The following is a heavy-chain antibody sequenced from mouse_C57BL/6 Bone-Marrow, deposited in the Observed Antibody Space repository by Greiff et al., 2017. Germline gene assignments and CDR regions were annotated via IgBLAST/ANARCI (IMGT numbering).Heavy chain of an antibody. CDR1: GYTFTSYW. CDR2: IHPSDSAT. J-gene: IGHJ4*01. CDR3: AIGAQLRLPYYAMDY. V-gene: IGHV1-74*01. Sequence: QVQLQQPGAELVKPGASVKVSCKASGYTFTSYWMHWVKQRPGHGLEWIGRIHPSDSATNYNQKFKGKATLTVDKSSSTAYMQLSSLTSEDSAVYYCAIGAQLRLPYYAMDYWGQGTSVTVSS. D-gene: IGHD3-1*01.